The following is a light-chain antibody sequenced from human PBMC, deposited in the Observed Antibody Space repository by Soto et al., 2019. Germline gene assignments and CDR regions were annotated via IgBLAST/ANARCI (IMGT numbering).Light chain of an antibody. J-gene: IGKJ1*01. V-gene: IGKV3-20*01. CDR2: GAS. CDR3: QQYDGSHRT. Sequence: EIVLTQSPGTLSLSPGERATLSCRASQSLTSSYLAWYQQKPGQAPRLLIYGASSRATGIPDRFTGSGSGTDFTLTISRLEHEDFEVYYCQQYDGSHRTLGQGTKVDIK. CDR1: QSLTSSY.